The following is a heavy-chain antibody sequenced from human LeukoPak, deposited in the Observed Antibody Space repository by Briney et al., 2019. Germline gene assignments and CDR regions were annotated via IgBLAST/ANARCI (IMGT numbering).Heavy chain of an antibody. V-gene: IGHV4-38-2*02. J-gene: IGHJ4*02. CDR1: GSSIRDGYY. CDR3: ARDMGLGRIGYNYGGSDY. CDR2: MYYTGNI. D-gene: IGHD5-24*01. Sequence: SETLSLTCDVSGSSIRDGYYWGWIRQPPGKGLEWIGAMYYTGNIFYNPSLESRVTISVDTSKNRFSLKLISGTAADTAVYYCARDMGLGRIGYNYGGSDYWGPGTLVTVSS.